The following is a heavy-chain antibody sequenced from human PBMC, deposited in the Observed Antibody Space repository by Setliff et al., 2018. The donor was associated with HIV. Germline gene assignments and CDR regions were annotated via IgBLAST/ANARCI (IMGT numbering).Heavy chain of an antibody. CDR2: ISYDGSNK. CDR3: SREIVFDSRGYYFQGWDGLDY. J-gene: IGHJ4*02. V-gene: IGHV3-30*04. CDR1: GFTFNAYA. Sequence: PGGSLRLSCAASGFTFNAYAMHWVRQAPGKGLEWVAFISYDGSNKYYADSVKGRFTISRDNSKNTLYMQMSSLRAEDTAVYYCSREIVFDSRGYYFQGWDGLDYWGQGTLVTVSS. D-gene: IGHD3-22*01.